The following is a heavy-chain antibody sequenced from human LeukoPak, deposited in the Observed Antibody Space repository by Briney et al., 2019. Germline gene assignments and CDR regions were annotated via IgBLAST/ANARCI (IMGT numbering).Heavy chain of an antibody. V-gene: IGHV3-11*01. CDR2: ISSSGSTI. J-gene: IGHJ4*02. CDR1: GFTFSDYY. D-gene: IGHD3-9*01. CDR3: ASTPPRYLGYFDY. Sequence: GGSLRLSCAASGFTFSDYYMSWIRQAPGKGLEWVSYISSSGSTIYYADSVKGRFTISRDNAKNSLYLQMNSLRAEDTAVYYCASTPPRYLGYFDYWGQGTLVTVSS.